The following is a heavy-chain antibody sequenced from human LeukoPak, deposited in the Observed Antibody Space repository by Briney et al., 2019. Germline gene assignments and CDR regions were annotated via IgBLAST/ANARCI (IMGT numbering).Heavy chain of an antibody. V-gene: IGHV3-7*01. J-gene: IGHJ4*02. CDR1: GFTFSSYW. CDR2: INQDGSEK. CDR3: ARVEVVVEGMDY. D-gene: IGHD3-22*01. Sequence: PGGSLRLSCAASGFTFSSYWMTWVRQAPGKGLEWVATINQDGSEKYSVDSVKGRFTISRDNAKNPLYLQMNSLRAEDTAVYYCARVEVVVEGMDYWGQGTLVTVSS.